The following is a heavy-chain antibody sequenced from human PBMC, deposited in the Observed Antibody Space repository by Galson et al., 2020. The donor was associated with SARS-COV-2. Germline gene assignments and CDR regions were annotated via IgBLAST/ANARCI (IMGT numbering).Heavy chain of an antibody. CDR1: GFTSRSYA. CDR3: ASAGPLAVSATFY. V-gene: IGHV3-30*04. J-gene: IGHJ4*02. CDR2: IAFDGGNK. D-gene: IGHD6-19*01. Sequence: GGSLRLSCEASGFTSRSYAMHWVRHTPGKGLEWVAIIAFDGGNKYYADSVKGRFTISRDNSKNFLYLEMNSLRSDDTGVYFCASAGPLAVSATFYWGQGTTVTVSS.